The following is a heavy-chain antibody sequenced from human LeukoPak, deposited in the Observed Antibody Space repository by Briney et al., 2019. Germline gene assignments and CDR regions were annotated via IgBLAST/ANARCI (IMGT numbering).Heavy chain of an antibody. V-gene: IGHV4-39*07. J-gene: IGHJ6*03. CDR2: IYYSGST. CDR3: ARDRGYGDYHYYYYYYMDV. CDR1: GGSISSSSYY. D-gene: IGHD4-17*01. Sequence: SETLSLTCTVSGGSISSSSYYWGWIRQPPGKGLEWIGSIYYSGSTYYNPSLKSRVTISVDTSKNQFSLKLSSVTAADTAVYYCARDRGYGDYHYYYYYYMDVWGKGTTVTVSS.